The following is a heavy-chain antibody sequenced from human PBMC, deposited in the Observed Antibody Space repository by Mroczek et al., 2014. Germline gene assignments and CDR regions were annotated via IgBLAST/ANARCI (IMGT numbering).Heavy chain of an antibody. CDR2: INSDGSST. CDR1: GFTFSSYW. V-gene: IGHV3-74*02. D-gene: IGHD3-9*01. Sequence: VQLVESGGGLVQPGGSLRLSCAASGFTFSSYWMHWVRQAPGKGLVWVSRINSDGSSTTYADSVKGRFTISRDNAKDTLYLQMNSLRAEDMAVYYCARIKGFLTGHYYFDYWGQGTLVTVSS. J-gene: IGHJ4*02. CDR3: ARIKGFLTGHYYFDY.